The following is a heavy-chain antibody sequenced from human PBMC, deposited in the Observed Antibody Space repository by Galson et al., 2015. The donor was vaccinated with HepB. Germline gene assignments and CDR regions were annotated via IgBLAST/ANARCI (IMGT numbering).Heavy chain of an antibody. J-gene: IGHJ4*02. Sequence: SVKVSCKASGYTFSSYLMNWVRQAPGQGLEWMGWINTNTGNPTYAQGFTGRFVFSLDTSVSTAYLQISSLKDEDTAVYYCARDRDSGSYSFYFDDWGQGTLVTVSS. CDR2: INTNTGNP. CDR1: GYTFSSYL. D-gene: IGHD1-26*01. CDR3: ARDRDSGSYSFYFDD. V-gene: IGHV7-4-1*02.